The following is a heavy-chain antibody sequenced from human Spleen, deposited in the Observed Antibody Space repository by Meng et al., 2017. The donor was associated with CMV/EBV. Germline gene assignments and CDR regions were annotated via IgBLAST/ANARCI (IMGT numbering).Heavy chain of an antibody. CDR1: GYSFSNYA. CDR2: IIPFLGIA. CDR3: ARVGPRYSGYDQPYYYNYMDV. D-gene: IGHD5-12*01. Sequence: SVKVSCKASGYSFSNYAISWVRQAPGQGLEWMGGIIPFLGIAEYAEKFQGRVTITADESTNTAYMELSSLRSEDTAVYYCARVGPRYSGYDQPYYYNYMDVWGQGTTVTVSS. V-gene: IGHV1-69*10. J-gene: IGHJ6*02.